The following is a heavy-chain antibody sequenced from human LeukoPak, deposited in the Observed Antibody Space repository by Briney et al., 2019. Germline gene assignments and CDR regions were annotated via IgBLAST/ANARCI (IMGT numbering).Heavy chain of an antibody. CDR1: GGSISSSSYY. J-gene: IGHJ6*03. CDR2: INHSGST. Sequence: SETLSLTCTVSGGSISSSSYYWSWIRQPPGTGLEWIGEINHSGSTNYDPSLKSRVTISVDTSKNQFSLKLSSVTAADTAVYYCARTSSSSKGFYYYYMDVWGKGTTVTVSS. D-gene: IGHD6-6*01. CDR3: ARTSSSSKGFYYYYMDV. V-gene: IGHV4-39*07.